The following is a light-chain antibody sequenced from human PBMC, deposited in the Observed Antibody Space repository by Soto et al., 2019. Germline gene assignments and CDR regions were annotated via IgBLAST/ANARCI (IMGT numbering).Light chain of an antibody. V-gene: IGKV2-28*01. CDR2: LGS. CDR3: MQAIQSPRT. CDR1: QSLLHSNGYNF. J-gene: IGKJ1*01. Sequence: DIVMTQSPLSLPVTPGEAASISCRSSQSLLHSNGYNFLDWYLQKPGQSPQILINLGSNRSSGVPDRFSGSGSGTDFTLKISRVEAEDVGVYYCMQAIQSPRTFGQGT.